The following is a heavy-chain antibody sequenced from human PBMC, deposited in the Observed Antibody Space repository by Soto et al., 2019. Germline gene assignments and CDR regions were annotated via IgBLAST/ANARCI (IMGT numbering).Heavy chain of an antibody. CDR2: IYYSGST. Sequence: SETLSLTCSVSGGSIDNYYWSWIRQSPGKGLEWIGYIYYSGSTNYNPSLKSRVTISLDTSNNLFSLKLTSVTAADTAVYYCARVRRYFYNPRPDYFYYWGQGTLVPISS. CDR3: ARVRRYFYNPRPDYFYY. V-gene: IGHV4-59*01. CDR1: GGSIDNYY. D-gene: IGHD3-9*01. J-gene: IGHJ4*02.